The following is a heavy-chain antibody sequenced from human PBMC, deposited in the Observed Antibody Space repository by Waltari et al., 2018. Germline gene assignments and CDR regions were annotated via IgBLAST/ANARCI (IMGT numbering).Heavy chain of an antibody. D-gene: IGHD3-22*01. CDR3: ARGYYYDSSGYWIDY. V-gene: IGHV4-59*01. J-gene: IGHJ4*02. CDR2: IYYSGST. CDR1: GGSISSYY. Sequence: QVQLQESGPGLVKPSETLSLTCTVSGGSISSYYWSWIRQPPGKGLEWIGYIYYSGSTNYNPSLKSRVTISVDTSKNQFSLKLSSVTAADTAVYYCARGYYYDSSGYWIDYWGQGTLVTVSS.